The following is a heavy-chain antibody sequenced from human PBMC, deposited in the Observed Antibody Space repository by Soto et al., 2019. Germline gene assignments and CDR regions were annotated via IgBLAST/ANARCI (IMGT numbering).Heavy chain of an antibody. Sequence: PGESLRLACAASGFTFSSYAMSWVRQAPGKGLEWVSAVSGSGGSTYYADSVRGRFTISRDNSNNTVFLQMNSLRVEDTGLYYCPQEVAFRSDYYSGGHYFTPWGQGALVTVSS. V-gene: IGHV3-23*01. CDR1: GFTFSSYA. D-gene: IGHD3-3*01. CDR3: PQEVAFRSDYYSGGHYFTP. J-gene: IGHJ5*02. CDR2: VSGSGGST.